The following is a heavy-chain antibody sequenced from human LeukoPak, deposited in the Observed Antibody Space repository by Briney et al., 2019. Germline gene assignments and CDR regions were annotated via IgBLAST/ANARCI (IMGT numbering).Heavy chain of an antibody. CDR3: AREYSSSYGRAFDY. Sequence: PGGSLRLSCAASGFTFSNYWMHWVRQGPGKGLVWVSRISPDGSSTTYADSVKGRFIISRDNAQNTVYLQMSSLRLEDTGVYYCAREYSSSYGRAFDYWGQGTLVTASS. CDR2: ISPDGSST. J-gene: IGHJ4*02. D-gene: IGHD6-6*01. V-gene: IGHV3-74*01. CDR1: GFTFSNYW.